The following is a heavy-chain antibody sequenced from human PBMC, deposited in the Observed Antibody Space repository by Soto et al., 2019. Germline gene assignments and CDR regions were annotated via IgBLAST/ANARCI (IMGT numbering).Heavy chain of an antibody. J-gene: IGHJ6*02. CDR2: INAGNGNT. CDR1: GYTLTSHD. CDR3: ARYNWDAPSYYGMDV. D-gene: IGHD1-1*01. V-gene: IGHV1-3*05. Sequence: QVQLVQSGAEEKKPGASVKVSCKAAGYTLTSHDMHWVRQAPGQRLEWMGGINAGNGNTEYSQKFLDRVTITRDTSASTVYMGLSGLRSEDTAVYYCARYNWDAPSYYGMDVWGQGTTVTVSS.